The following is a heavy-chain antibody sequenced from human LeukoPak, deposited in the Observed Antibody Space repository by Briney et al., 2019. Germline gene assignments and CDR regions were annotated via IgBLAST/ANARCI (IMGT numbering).Heavy chain of an antibody. V-gene: IGHV3-21*01. J-gene: IGHJ4*02. CDR2: ISSSSSYI. Sequence: GGSLRLSCAASGFTFSSYSMNWVRQAPGKGLEWVSSISSSSSYIYYADSVKGRFTISRDNSKNSLYLQMNSLRAEDTAVYYCARDFSSGSYYGDYYFDYWGQGTLVTVSS. D-gene: IGHD1-26*01. CDR3: ARDFSSGSYYGDYYFDY. CDR1: GFTFSSYS.